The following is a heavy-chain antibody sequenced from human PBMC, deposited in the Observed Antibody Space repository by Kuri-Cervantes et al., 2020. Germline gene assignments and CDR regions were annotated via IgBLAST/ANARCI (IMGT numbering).Heavy chain of an antibody. D-gene: IGHD6-6*01. Sequence: GESLKISCAASGFTFSSYGMHWVRQAPGKGLEWVAVISYDGSNKYYADSVKGRFTISRDNSKNTLYLQMNSLRAEDTAVYYCARVRGAARLEVFDPWGQGTLVTVSS. CDR3: ARVRGAARLEVFDP. CDR2: ISYDGSNK. V-gene: IGHV3-30*03. CDR1: GFTFSSYG. J-gene: IGHJ5*02.